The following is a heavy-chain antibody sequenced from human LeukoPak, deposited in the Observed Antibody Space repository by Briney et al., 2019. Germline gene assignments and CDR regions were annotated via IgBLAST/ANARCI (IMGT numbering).Heavy chain of an antibody. V-gene: IGHV3-66*01. D-gene: IGHD1-26*01. J-gene: IGHJ4*02. CDR1: GFTVSSTY. Sequence: GSLRLSCAASGFTVSSTYMSWVRQTPGKGLEWVSVIYSGGSTYYADSVKGRFTISRDNSKNTLYLQMNSLRAEDTAVYYCARDLLKWYFDYWGQGTLVTVSS. CDR3: ARDLLKWYFDY. CDR2: IYSGGST.